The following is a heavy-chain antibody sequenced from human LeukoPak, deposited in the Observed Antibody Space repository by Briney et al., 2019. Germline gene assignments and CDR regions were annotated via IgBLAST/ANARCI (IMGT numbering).Heavy chain of an antibody. J-gene: IGHJ4*02. V-gene: IGHV3-73*01. Sequence: GGSLRLSSAASGFTFSGSAMHWVRQASGKGLEWVGRIRSKVNSYATAYAASVKGRFTISRDDSKNTAYLQMNSLKTEDTAVYYCTLNYDSSGYYNDYWGPGTLVTVSS. CDR1: GFTFSGSA. CDR2: IRSKVNSYAT. D-gene: IGHD3-22*01. CDR3: TLNYDSSGYYNDY.